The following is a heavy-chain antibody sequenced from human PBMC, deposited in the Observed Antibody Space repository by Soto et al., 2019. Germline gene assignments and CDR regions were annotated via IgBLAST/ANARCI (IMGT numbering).Heavy chain of an antibody. CDR2: ISGSGTAT. D-gene: IGHD3-3*02. V-gene: IGHV3-23*01. Sequence: PGGSLRLSCEASGFPFWTYSMSWVRQAPRKGLEWVSGISGSGTATYYTDSVKGRFIISRDTSKNTLYLQMNSLRAEDTAVYYCAKEISSMWFPLDSWGQGTLVTVSS. CDR3: AKEISSMWFPLDS. J-gene: IGHJ4*02. CDR1: GFPFWTYS.